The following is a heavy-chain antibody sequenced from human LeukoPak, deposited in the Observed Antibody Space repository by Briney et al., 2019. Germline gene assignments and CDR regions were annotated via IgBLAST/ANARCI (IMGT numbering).Heavy chain of an antibody. J-gene: IGHJ4*02. CDR3: ARLRIRGY. CDR2: INHSGST. CDR1: GFTFSSYA. D-gene: IGHD5-18*01. V-gene: IGHV4-34*01. Sequence: LRLSCAASGFTFSSYAMSWIRQPPGKGLEWIGEINHSGSTNYNPSLKSRVTISVDTSKNQFSLKLSSVTAADTAVYYCARLRIRGYWGQGTLVTVSS.